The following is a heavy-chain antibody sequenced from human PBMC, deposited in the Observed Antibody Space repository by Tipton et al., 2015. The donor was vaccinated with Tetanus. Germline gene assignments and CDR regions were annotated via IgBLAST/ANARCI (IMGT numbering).Heavy chain of an antibody. CDR1: GFSFSHAW. Sequence: SLRLSCAASGFSFSHAWMIWVRQAPGKGLEWVSTISGSGSSSYYADSVKGRFSISRDNAKNTLFLQMNSPRAEDTAVYYCARAPYRNQNQVWYFDYWGQGALVTVSS. CDR2: ISGSGSSS. J-gene: IGHJ4*02. CDR3: ARAPYRNQNQVWYFDY. D-gene: IGHD1-14*01. V-gene: IGHV3-23*01.